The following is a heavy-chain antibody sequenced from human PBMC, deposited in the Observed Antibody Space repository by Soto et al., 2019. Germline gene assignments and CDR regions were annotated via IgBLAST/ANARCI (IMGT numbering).Heavy chain of an antibody. CDR1: GGSFSGYY. D-gene: IGHD6-19*01. Sequence: SETVSLTCAVYGGSFSGYYWSWIRQPPGKGLEWIGEINHSGSTNYNPSLKSRVTISVDTSKNQFSLKLSSVTAADTAVYYCARGRRYTPVAGTDYYYYYGMDVWGQGTTVTVSS. CDR3: ARGRRYTPVAGTDYYYYYGMDV. CDR2: INHSGST. J-gene: IGHJ6*02. V-gene: IGHV4-34*01.